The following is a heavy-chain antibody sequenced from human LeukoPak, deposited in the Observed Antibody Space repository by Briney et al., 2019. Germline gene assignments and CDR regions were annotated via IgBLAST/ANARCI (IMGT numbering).Heavy chain of an antibody. CDR3: AKRGVVIRVILVGFHKEAYYFDS. J-gene: IGHJ4*02. V-gene: IGHV3-23*01. CDR2: ISDSGGRT. Sequence: GGSLRLSCAVSGITLSDYGMSWVRQAPGKGLEWVAGISDSGGRTNYADSVKGRFTISRDNPKNTLYLQMNSLRAEDAAVYFCAKRGVVIRVILVGFHKEAYYFDSWGQGALVTVSS. D-gene: IGHD3-22*01. CDR1: GITLSDYG.